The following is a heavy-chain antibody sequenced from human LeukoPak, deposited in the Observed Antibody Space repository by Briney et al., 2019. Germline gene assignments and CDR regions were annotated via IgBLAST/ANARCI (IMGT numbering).Heavy chain of an antibody. CDR3: AGSDIVVEYADAFDI. J-gene: IGHJ3*02. CDR1: GGSFSGYY. CDR2: INHSGST. D-gene: IGHD2-2*01. V-gene: IGHV4-34*01. Sequence: SETLSLTCAVYGGSFSGYYWSWIRQPPGKGLEWIGEINHSGSTNYNPSLKSRVTISVDTSKNQFSLKLSSVTAADTAVYYCAGSDIVVEYADAFDIWGQGTMVTVSS.